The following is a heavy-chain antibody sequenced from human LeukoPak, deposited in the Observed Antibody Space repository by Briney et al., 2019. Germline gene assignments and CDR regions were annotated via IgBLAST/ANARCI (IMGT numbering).Heavy chain of an antibody. J-gene: IGHJ4*02. V-gene: IGHV3-23*01. D-gene: IGHD6-19*01. CDR2: LSGRGGST. CDR1: GFSFSTYG. Sequence: GGSLRLSCVASGFSFSTYGMSWVRQAPGRGLEWVSALSGRGGSTYYADSVKRRFTISRGNSKNTLYLQMNSLRAEDTAIYYCAKRVAYNSGYYFDYWGQGTLVTVSS. CDR3: AKRVAYNSGYYFDY.